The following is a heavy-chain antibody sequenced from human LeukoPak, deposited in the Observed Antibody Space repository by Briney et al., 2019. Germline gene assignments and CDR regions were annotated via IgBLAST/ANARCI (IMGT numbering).Heavy chain of an antibody. D-gene: IGHD1-1*01. J-gene: IGHJ3*02. CDR3: ARAPRAAGTRGERRRGAFDI. V-gene: IGHV4-34*01. CDR1: GGSFSGYY. CDR2: INHSGST. Sequence: SETLSLTCAVYGGSFSGYYWSWIRQPPGKGLEWIGEINHSGSTNYNPSLKSRVTISVDTSKNQFSLKLSSVTAADTAVYYCARAPRAAGTRGERRRGAFDIWGHGTMVTVSS.